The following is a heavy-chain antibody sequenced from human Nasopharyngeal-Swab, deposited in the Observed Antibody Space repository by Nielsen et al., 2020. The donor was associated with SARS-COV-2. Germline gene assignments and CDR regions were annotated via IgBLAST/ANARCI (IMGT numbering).Heavy chain of an antibody. V-gene: IGHV3-21*01. CDR3: ARKGDY. J-gene: IGHJ4*02. CDR2: IKNRNNYT. CDR1: GFTFGSYS. Sequence: GESLKISCEGSGFTFGSYSMNWVRQAPGKGLEWVSCIKNRNNYTYYADSVKGRFTISRDNAKNSLYLQMNSLRAEDTAVYYCARKGDYWGQGTLVTVSS.